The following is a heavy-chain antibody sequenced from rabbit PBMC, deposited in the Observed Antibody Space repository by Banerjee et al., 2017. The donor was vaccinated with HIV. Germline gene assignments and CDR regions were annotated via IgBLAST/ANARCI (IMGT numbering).Heavy chain of an antibody. V-gene: IGHV1S45*01. CDR2: IYAGSRGTT. Sequence: QQQLVESGGGLVQPEGSLTLTCTASGFSFSSNYWICWVRQAPGKGLEWIGCIYAGSRGTTYYASWAKGRFSISKTSSTTVTLQMTSLTAADTATYFCARDWQFSLWGQGTLVTVS. CDR1: GFSFSSNYW. CDR3: ARDWQFSL. J-gene: IGHJ4*01.